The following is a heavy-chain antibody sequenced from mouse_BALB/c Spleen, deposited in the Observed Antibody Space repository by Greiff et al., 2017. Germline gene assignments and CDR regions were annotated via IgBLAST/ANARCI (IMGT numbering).Heavy chain of an antibody. CDR2: ISYSGST. CDR1: GDSITSGY. V-gene: IGHV3-8*02. CDR3: ARYLSSLYYFDY. D-gene: IGHD1-2*01. J-gene: IGHJ2*01. Sequence: EVQVVESGPSLVKPSQTLSLTCSVTGDSITSGYWNWIRKFPGNKLEYMGYISYSGSTYYNPSLKSRISITRDTSKNQYYLQLNSVTTEDTATYYCARYLSSLYYFDYWGQGTTLTVSS.